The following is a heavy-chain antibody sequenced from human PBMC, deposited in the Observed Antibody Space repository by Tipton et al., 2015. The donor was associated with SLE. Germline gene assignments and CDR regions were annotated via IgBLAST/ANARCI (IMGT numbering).Heavy chain of an antibody. D-gene: IGHD6-13*01. CDR1: GGSISSYY. CDR2: IYTSGST. CDR3: ARPAGYSSSWYYY. V-gene: IGHV4-4*08. J-gene: IGHJ4*02. Sequence: TLSLTCTVSGGSISSYYWSWIRQPPGKGLEWIGYIYTSGSTNYNPSLKSRVTISVDTSKNQFSLKLSSVTAADTAVYYCARPAGYSSSWYYYWGQGTLVTVSS.